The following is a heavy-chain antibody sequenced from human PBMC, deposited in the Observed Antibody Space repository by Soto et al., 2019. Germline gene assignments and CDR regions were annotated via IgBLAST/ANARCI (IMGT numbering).Heavy chain of an antibody. Sequence: QLQLRESGPGLVKPSETLSLTCSVSGGSISSSTYYWAWIRQPPGKGLEWIATIHYGGSNYYNPSLKRRVPLSMDTSKTDFSLNLTSVNASDTAIYYCARFTPDLLHSNRWGGYYLSYCDYWGQGPLVIVSA. D-gene: IGHD3-3*01. J-gene: IGHJ4*02. CDR2: IHYGGSN. V-gene: IGHV4-39*02. CDR1: GGSISSSTYY. CDR3: ARFTPDLLHSNRWGGYYLSYCDY.